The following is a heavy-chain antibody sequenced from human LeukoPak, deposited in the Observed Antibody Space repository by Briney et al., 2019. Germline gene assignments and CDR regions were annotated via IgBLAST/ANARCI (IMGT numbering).Heavy chain of an antibody. D-gene: IGHD6-13*01. Sequence: ASVKVSCKASGGTFSSYAISWVRQAPGQGLEWMGRIIPILGIANYAQKFQGRVTITADKSTSTAYMELSSLRSEDTAVYYCARDSRRTNFDYWGQGTLVTVSS. CDR1: GGTFSSYA. CDR3: ARDSRRTNFDY. J-gene: IGHJ4*02. CDR2: IIPILGIA. V-gene: IGHV1-69*04.